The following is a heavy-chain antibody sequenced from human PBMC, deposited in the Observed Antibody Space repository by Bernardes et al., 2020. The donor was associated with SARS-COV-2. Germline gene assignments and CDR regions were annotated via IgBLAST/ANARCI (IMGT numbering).Heavy chain of an antibody. Sequence: GGSLRLSCAGSGFTFSDHYVDWVRQAPGKGLEWVGRIRNKGSNYSTKYAASVQGRFTISRDDSRNSLYLQMSSLKPEDSAVYYCARERITMVRGDSLDAFDIWGQGTMVTVSS. D-gene: IGHD3-10*01. CDR1: GFTFSDHY. V-gene: IGHV3-72*01. CDR3: ARERITMVRGDSLDAFDI. CDR2: IRNKGSNYST. J-gene: IGHJ3*02.